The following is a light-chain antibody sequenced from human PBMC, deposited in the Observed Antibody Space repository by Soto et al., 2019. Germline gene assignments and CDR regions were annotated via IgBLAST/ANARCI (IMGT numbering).Light chain of an antibody. Sequence: EIVLAQSPGTLSLSPGERATLSCRASQSVSSYLAWYQHKPGQAPRPLIYGASSRATGIPDRFSGSGSGTDFTLTISRLEPRDFAVYYCQQYGGSPQTFGHGTRVELK. J-gene: IGKJ1*01. CDR3: QQYGGSPQT. CDR1: QSVSSY. V-gene: IGKV3-20*01. CDR2: GAS.